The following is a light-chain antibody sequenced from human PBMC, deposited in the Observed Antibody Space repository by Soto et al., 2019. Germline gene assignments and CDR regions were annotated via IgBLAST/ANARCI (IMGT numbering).Light chain of an antibody. V-gene: IGKV3D-15*01. J-gene: IGKJ1*01. CDR3: HQRQSWPRT. CDR2: TAS. CDR1: QSVSSN. Sequence: EISMPQSPSTLSFSPGARTALSCMASQSVSSNLAWYQQKRGQAPRLLIHTASTRAAGIPARFSASGSGTDFTLTISDVQPEDFALYYCHQRQSWPRTFGQGTKVDIK.